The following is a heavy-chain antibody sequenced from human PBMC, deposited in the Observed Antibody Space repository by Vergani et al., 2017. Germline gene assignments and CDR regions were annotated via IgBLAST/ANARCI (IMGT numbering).Heavy chain of an antibody. V-gene: IGHV1-69*11. J-gene: IGHJ4*02. CDR3: AGATCSSGNCYQGFEY. Sequence: QVQLVQSGAEVKKPGSSVKVSCKASGGTFSSYALNWVRQAPGQGLDWMGIIIPSLATTIYAQKFQGRVTITADETTSTAYMELSSLKSEDTAVFYCAGATCSSGNCYQGFEYWGQGSLITVSS. D-gene: IGHD3-22*01. CDR1: GGTFSSYA. CDR2: IIPSLATT.